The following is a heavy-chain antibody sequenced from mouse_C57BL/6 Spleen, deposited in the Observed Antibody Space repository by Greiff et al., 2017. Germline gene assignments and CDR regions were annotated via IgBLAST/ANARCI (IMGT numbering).Heavy chain of an antibody. D-gene: IGHD1-1*01. Sequence: EVKVEESGPGLVKPSQSLSLTCSVTGYSITSGYYRNWIRQFPGNKLEWMGYISYDGSNNYNPSLKNRISITRDTSKNQFFLKLNSVTTEDTATYYCARDGDYYGSRRYFDVWGTGTTVTVSS. CDR1: GYSITSGYY. CDR2: ISYDGSN. V-gene: IGHV3-6*01. J-gene: IGHJ1*03. CDR3: ARDGDYYGSRRYFDV.